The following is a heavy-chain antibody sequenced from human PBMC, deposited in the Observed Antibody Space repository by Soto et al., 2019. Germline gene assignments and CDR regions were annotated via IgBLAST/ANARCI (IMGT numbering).Heavy chain of an antibody. V-gene: IGHV3-30*18. Sequence: GGSLRLSCAASGFTFSSYAMQWVRQAPGKGLEWVALMSYDGTNEYYADSVKGRFTTSRDNSKNMLFLQINSLRAEDTAVYYCGKDLHHSSGYFFTVRLNAMDVWGQGTTVTVSS. CDR2: MSYDGTNE. D-gene: IGHD3-22*01. CDR1: GFTFSSYA. CDR3: GKDLHHSSGYFFTVRLNAMDV. J-gene: IGHJ6*01.